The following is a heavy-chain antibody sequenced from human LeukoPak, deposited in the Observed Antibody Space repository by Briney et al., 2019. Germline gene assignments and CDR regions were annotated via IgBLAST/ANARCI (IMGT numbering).Heavy chain of an antibody. V-gene: IGHV4-34*01. J-gene: IGHJ4*02. D-gene: IGHD3-22*01. Sequence: SETLSLTCTVSGGSISSYYWSWIRQPPGKGLEWIGEINHSGSTNYNPSLKSRVTISVDTSKNQFSLKLSSVTAADTAVYYCARTVAIRRNYYDSSGYRYFDYWGQGTLVTVSS. CDR2: INHSGST. CDR1: GGSISSYY. CDR3: ARTVAIRRNYYDSSGYRYFDY.